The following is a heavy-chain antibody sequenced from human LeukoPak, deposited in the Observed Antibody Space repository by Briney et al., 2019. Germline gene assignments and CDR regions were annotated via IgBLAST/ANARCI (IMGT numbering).Heavy chain of an antibody. CDR2: RKRDGSQK. V-gene: IGHV3-7*01. Sequence: AGGSLRLSCSAPGFIFSSNWMGWVRQAPGKGLEWVAHRKRDGSQKYYLDSVKGRFTISRDNAKNSLYLQMNSLRVEDTAVYYCARLGLEVGGPNWFDPWGQGTLVTVSS. CDR3: ARLGLEVGGPNWFDP. D-gene: IGHD1-1*01. J-gene: IGHJ5*02. CDR1: GFIFSSNW.